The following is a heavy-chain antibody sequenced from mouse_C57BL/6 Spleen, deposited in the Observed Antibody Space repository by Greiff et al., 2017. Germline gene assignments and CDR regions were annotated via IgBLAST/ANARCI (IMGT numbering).Heavy chain of an antibody. CDR1: GFTFSSYG. V-gene: IGHV5-6*01. CDR2: ISSGGSYT. CDR3: ANWDGGAWFAY. Sequence: EVKLMESGGDLVKPGGSLKLSCAASGFTFSSYGMSWVRQTPDKRLEWVATISSGGSYTYYPDSVKGRFTISRDNAKNTLYLQMSSLKSEDTAMYYCANWDGGAWFAYWGQGTLVTVSA. D-gene: IGHD4-1*01. J-gene: IGHJ3*01.